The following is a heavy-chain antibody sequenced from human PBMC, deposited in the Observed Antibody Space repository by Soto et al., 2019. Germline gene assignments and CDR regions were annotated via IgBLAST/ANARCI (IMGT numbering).Heavy chain of an antibody. D-gene: IGHD3-22*01. J-gene: IGHJ4*02. CDR3: TRAGGEYENSAYYGGDFNY. CDR1: GGSINSSY. CDR2: IHYSGST. Sequence: SETLSLTCTVSGGSINSSYWSWIRQPPGKGLEYIGYIHYSGSTNYNPSLKGRVTISVDTSKNQFSLKLSSVTAADTAVYYCTRAGGEYENSAYYGGDFNYWGRGTLVSVSA. V-gene: IGHV4-59*01.